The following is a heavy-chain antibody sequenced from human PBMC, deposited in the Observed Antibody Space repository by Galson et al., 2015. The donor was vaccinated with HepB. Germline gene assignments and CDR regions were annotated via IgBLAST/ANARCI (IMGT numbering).Heavy chain of an antibody. CDR2: ISHDGRNT. V-gene: IGHV3-30*04. Sequence: SLRLSCAASGFVSSNLAMHWVRQAPCKGLEWVAVISHDGRNTYCVESVRGRFTISRDNSKNTLYLQMDPLRVDDTAIYYCAKERGAGWYEDFQSWGQGTLVTVSS. J-gene: IGHJ4*02. D-gene: IGHD6-19*01. CDR3: AKERGAGWYEDFQS. CDR1: GFVSSNLA.